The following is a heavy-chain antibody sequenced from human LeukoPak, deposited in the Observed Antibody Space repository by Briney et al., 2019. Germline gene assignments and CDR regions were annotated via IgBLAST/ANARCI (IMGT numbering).Heavy chain of an antibody. J-gene: IGHJ5*02. CDR3: ARHNARDWFDP. V-gene: IGHV4-31*03. Sequence: SETLSLTCTVSGGSISSGAYHWSWIRQHPGRGLESLGYIYYSGSTYYNPSLTSRIIISLDTSKNQFSLKLSSVTAADTAMYYCARHNARDWFDPWGQGTLVTVSS. D-gene: IGHD2-8*01. CDR2: IYYSGST. CDR1: GGSISSGAYH.